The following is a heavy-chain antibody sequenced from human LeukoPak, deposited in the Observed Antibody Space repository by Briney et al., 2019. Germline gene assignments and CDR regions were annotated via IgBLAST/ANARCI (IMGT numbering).Heavy chain of an antibody. CDR3: ARDLGSMGDF. CDR1: GFTFSSYE. Sequence: GGSLRLSCAASGFTFSSYEMNWVRQAPGKGLEWVANIKHDGSEKYYVDSVKGRFTISRDNTKNSLYLQMNSLRAEDTAVYYCARDLGSMGDFWGQGTLVTVSS. V-gene: IGHV3-7*03. CDR2: IKHDGSEK. D-gene: IGHD2/OR15-2a*01. J-gene: IGHJ4*02.